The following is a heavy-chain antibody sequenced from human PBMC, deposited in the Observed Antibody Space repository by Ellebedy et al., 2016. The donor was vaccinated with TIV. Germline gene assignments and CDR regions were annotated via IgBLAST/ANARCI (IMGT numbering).Heavy chain of an antibody. D-gene: IGHD6-13*01. J-gene: IGHJ4*02. CDR1: GGSISRGSYY. CDR3: ARGKFAAAGIDY. Sequence: MPSETLSLTCTVSGGSISRGSYYWNWIRQYPGKGLEWIGYTYYSGNTYYNPSLKSRVNVSVDTSKNQFSLKLSSVTAADTAVYYCARGKFAAAGIDYWGQGTLVTVSS. V-gene: IGHV4-31*03. CDR2: TYYSGNT.